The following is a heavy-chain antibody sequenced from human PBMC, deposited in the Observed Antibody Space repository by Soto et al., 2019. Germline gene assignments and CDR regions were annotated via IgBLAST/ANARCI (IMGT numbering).Heavy chain of an antibody. D-gene: IGHD2-15*01. CDR2: IKSKTDGGTT. Sequence: GGSLRLSCAASGFTFSNAWMSWVRQAPGKGLEWVGRIKSKTDGGTTDYAAPVKGRFTISRDDSKNTLYLQMNSLKTEDTAVYYCTTGPDIVVVVAATRQPPVDVWGKGTTVTVSS. CDR3: TTGPDIVVVVAATRQPPVDV. J-gene: IGHJ6*04. V-gene: IGHV3-15*01. CDR1: GFTFSNAW.